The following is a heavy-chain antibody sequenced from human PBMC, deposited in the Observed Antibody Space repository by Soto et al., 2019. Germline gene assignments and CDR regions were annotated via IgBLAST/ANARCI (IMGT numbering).Heavy chain of an antibody. J-gene: IGHJ6*02. CDR1: GGSFSGYY. D-gene: IGHD6-19*01. V-gene: IGHV4-34*01. CDR3: ARGHGASASYSSGCYSPCYYYYVMYF. Sequence: SETLSLTCAVYGGSFSGYYWSWIRQPPGKGLEWIGEINHSGSTNYNPSLKSRATISVDTSKNQFSLKLSSVTAADTAVYYCARGHGASASYSSGCYSPCYYYYVMYFCGRGSSVTGS. CDR2: INHSGST.